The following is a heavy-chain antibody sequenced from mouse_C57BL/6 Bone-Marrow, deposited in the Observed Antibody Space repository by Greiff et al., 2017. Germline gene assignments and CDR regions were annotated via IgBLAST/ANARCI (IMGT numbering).Heavy chain of an antibody. Sequence: QVQLQQPGAELVKPGASVKMSCKASGYTFTSYWITWVKQRPGQGLEWIGDIYPGSGSTNYNEKFKSKATLTVDTSSSTAYMQLSSLTSEDSAVYYCAREYSKELGAMGYWGQGTSVTVSS. CDR1: GYTFTSYW. D-gene: IGHD2-5*01. CDR2: IYPGSGST. CDR3: AREYSKELGAMGY. J-gene: IGHJ4*01. V-gene: IGHV1-55*01.